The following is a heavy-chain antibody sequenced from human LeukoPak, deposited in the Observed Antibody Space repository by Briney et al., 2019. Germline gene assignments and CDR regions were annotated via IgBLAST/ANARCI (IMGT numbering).Heavy chain of an antibody. D-gene: IGHD3-22*01. CDR3: ASDNYDPGAFDI. CDR1: GRSISSHY. V-gene: IGHV4-4*07. J-gene: IGHJ3*02. Sequence: SETLSLTCTVSGRSISSHYWSWIRQPAGKGLEWIGRIYTSGSPNYNPSLKGRVTMSVDTSKNQFSLKLSSVTAADTAVYYCASDNYDPGAFDIWGQGTMVTVSS. CDR2: IYTSGSP.